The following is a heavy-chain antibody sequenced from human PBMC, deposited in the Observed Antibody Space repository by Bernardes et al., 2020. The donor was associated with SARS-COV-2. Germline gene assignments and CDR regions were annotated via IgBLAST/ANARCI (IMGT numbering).Heavy chain of an antibody. CDR3: ARRMRWFDP. CDR1: GGSISSSHYY. CDR2: IYYSGNT. Sequence: SETLSLTCTVSGGSISSSHYYWGWIRQPPGKGLEWIGSIYYSGNTYYNPSLKSRVTISVDTSKNQFSLKLSSVTAADTAVYYCARRMRWFDPWGQGTLVTVSS. V-gene: IGHV4-39*01. J-gene: IGHJ5*02.